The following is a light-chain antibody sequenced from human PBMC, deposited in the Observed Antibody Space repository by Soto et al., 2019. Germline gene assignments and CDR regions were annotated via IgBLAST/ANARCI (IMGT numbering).Light chain of an antibody. Sequence: EIVLTQSPGTLSLSPGERATLSCRASQSFSSTYLAWYQQKPGQAPRLLIYGASSRATGIPDRFSGSGSGTDFTLTISRLAPEDFAVYYCQQYGRSPPYTFGQGTKLEIK. CDR1: QSFSSTY. CDR3: QQYGRSPPYT. V-gene: IGKV3-20*01. J-gene: IGKJ2*01. CDR2: GAS.